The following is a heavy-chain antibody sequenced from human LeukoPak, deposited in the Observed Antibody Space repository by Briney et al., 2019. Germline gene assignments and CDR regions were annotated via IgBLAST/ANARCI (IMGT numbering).Heavy chain of an antibody. CDR1: GYSISSGYY. Sequence: SETLSLTCTVSGYSISSGYYWGWIRQPPGKGLEWIRTIYHSGSTYYNPSLKSRVTISVDTSKNQFSLKLTSVTAADTAAYYCARVRGYCSSTICYRYYFDYWGQGTLVTVSS. J-gene: IGHJ4*02. CDR3: ARVRGYCSSTICYRYYFDY. V-gene: IGHV4-38-2*02. CDR2: IYHSGST. D-gene: IGHD2-2*01.